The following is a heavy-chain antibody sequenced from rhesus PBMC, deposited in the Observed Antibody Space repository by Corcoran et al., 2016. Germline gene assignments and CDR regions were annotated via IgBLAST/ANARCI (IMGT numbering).Heavy chain of an antibody. CDR1: GFSFSDYY. CDR2: IKKKVNGGTA. Sequence: EVRLVESGGGLVQPGGSLRLSCAASGFSFSDYYMCWVRQAPGKGPEWVGIIKKKVNGGTAEDAATMKGRFTISRDESKSIVSLKMDSLKTEDTAVNYCVRTQYSGSWNEDYNGLDSWGQGVVVTVSS. J-gene: IGHJ6*01. CDR3: VRTQYSGSWNEDYNGLDS. V-gene: IGHV3-116*02. D-gene: IGHD6-25*01.